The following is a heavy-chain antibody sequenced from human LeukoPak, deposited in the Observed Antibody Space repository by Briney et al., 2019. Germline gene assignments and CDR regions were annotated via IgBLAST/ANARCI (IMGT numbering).Heavy chain of an antibody. V-gene: IGHV1-46*02. Sequence: AASVKVSCKASGHTFNNYYMHWVRQAPGQGLEWMGIINPHNNSTVYAQKFLGRVTVTRDMSTSTVYMELSSLRSEDTAVYYCARQAVLGLSAAIQPQQALAYMDVWGKGTTVTVSS. D-gene: IGHD2-2*02. CDR1: GHTFNNYY. CDR3: ARQAVLGLSAAIQPQQALAYMDV. J-gene: IGHJ6*04. CDR2: INPHNNST.